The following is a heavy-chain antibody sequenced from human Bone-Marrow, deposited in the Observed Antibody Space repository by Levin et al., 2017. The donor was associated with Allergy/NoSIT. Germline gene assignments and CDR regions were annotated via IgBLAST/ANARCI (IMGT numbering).Heavy chain of an antibody. Sequence: GESLKISCAASGFTFSSYAMSWVRQAPGKGLEWVSAISGSGGSTYYADSVKGRFTISRDNSKNTLYLQMNSLRAEDTAVYYCAKEENNWNDLPFDPWGQGTLVTVSS. J-gene: IGHJ5*02. CDR2: ISGSGGST. CDR3: AKEENNWNDLPFDP. CDR1: GFTFSSYA. D-gene: IGHD1-20*01. V-gene: IGHV3-23*01.